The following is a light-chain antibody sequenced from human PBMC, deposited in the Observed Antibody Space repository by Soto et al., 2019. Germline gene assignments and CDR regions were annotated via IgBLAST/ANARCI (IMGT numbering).Light chain of an antibody. Sequence: EIVLTQSPGTLSLSPGERATLSCRASQSLYFSYLAWYQQKSGQAPRLLIHGAISRAAGIPDRFSGSDSERDFTLIINGVKPEDSAVYYCQQYGSSPYTFGRGTRLEI. CDR2: GAI. V-gene: IGKV3-20*01. CDR1: QSLYFSY. CDR3: QQYGSSPYT. J-gene: IGKJ5*01.